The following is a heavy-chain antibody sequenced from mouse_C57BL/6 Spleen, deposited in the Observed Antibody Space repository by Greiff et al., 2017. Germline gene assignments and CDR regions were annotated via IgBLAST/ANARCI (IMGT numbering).Heavy chain of an antibody. CDR3: ASCYGNFHGDFDV. Sequence: VLLQQSGAELVKPGASVKMSCMASGYTFTSYWITWVQQRPGQGLEWIGEIYPGSGGTNYTDKFKSKATLTIDTYYSTAYMHLSSLTSEDSAVYYSASCYGNFHGDFDVWGTGTTVTVSS. J-gene: IGHJ1*03. D-gene: IGHD2-1*01. CDR2: IYPGSGGT. V-gene: IGHV1-55*01. CDR1: GYTFTSYW.